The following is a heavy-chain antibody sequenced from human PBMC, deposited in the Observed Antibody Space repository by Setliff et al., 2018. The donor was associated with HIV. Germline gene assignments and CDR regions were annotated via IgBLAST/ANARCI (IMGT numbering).Heavy chain of an antibody. CDR1: GGTFSSYA. J-gene: IGHJ3*02. CDR2: IIPILGIA. V-gene: IGHV1-69*10. D-gene: IGHD1-26*01. CDR3: ARGHSHGYGYSGSYGPFDI. Sequence: SVKVSCKASGGTFSSYAISWVRQAPGQGLEWMGGIIPILGIANYAQKFQGRVTITTDDSTSTAYMELNSLRSEDTAVYYCARGHSHGYGYSGSYGPFDIWGQGTMVTVSS.